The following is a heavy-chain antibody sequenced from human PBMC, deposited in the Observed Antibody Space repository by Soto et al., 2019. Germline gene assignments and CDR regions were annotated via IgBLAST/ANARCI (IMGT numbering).Heavy chain of an antibody. Sequence: SETLSLTCTVSGGAISNYYWNWIRQPPGKGLEWIGYIFYSGNTNYNPSLRSRVTISVDTSTNQFSLKLTSGTAADTAVYYCARHRPGYYFDLWGQGTLVTVSS. V-gene: IGHV4-59*08. J-gene: IGHJ4*02. CDR2: IFYSGNT. CDR1: GGAISNYY. CDR3: ARHRPGYYFDL.